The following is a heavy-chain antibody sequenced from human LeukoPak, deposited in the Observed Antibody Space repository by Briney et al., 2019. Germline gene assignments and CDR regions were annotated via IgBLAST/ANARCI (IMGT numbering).Heavy chain of an antibody. V-gene: IGHV4-59*02. Sequence: SETLFLTCTVSGASVSSSYWSWIRQPPGKGLEWIGYIHYSGSTNYNPSLKSRVTMSVDTSKNQFSLNLNSVTAADTAMYYCARAYSIAAVFDYWGQGTLVTVSS. CDR2: IHYSGST. CDR1: GASVSSSY. CDR3: ARAYSIAAVFDY. J-gene: IGHJ4*02. D-gene: IGHD6-13*01.